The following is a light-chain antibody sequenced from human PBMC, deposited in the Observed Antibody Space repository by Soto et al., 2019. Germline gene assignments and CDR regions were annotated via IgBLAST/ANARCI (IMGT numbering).Light chain of an antibody. J-gene: IGLJ3*02. CDR3: QTWATGIRV. V-gene: IGLV4-69*01. Sequence: QAVLTQSPSASASLGASVKLTCTLSSGHSNYAIAWHQQRPEKGPRFLMKIDSDGSHRKGDGIPDRFSASSSGAERYLTISSLQSEDEADYYCQTWATGIRVFGGGTKVTVL. CDR1: SGHSNYA. CDR2: IDSDGSH.